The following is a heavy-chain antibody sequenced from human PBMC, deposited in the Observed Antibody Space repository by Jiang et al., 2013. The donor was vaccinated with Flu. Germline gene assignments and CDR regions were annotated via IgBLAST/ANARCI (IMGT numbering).Heavy chain of an antibody. V-gene: IGHV1-69*01. CDR3: ARDREMATNYYFDY. J-gene: IGHJ4*02. D-gene: IGHD5-24*01. CDR2: PIFGTA. Sequence: PIFGTANYAQKFQGRVTITADESTSTAYMELSSLRSEDTAVYYCARDREMATNYYFDYWGQGTLVTVSS.